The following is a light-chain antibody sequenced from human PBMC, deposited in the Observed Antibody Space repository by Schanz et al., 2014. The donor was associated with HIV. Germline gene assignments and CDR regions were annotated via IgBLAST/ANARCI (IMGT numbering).Light chain of an antibody. CDR1: SSNIGAGYD. Sequence: QSVLTQPPSVSGAPGQRVTISCTGSSSNIGAGYDVHWYQHLPGTAPKLLIYRNNQRASGVPDRFSGSKSGTSASLAISGLRSEDESDYYCATWDDSLTGFVFGSGTKVTVL. CDR2: RNN. V-gene: IGLV1-47*01. CDR3: ATWDDSLTGFV. J-gene: IGLJ1*01.